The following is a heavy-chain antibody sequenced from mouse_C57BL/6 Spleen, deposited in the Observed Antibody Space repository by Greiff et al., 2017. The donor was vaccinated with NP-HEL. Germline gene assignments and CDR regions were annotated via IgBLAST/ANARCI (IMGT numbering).Heavy chain of an antibody. D-gene: IGHD1-1*01. CDR2: ISSGGSYT. CDR1: GFTFSSYG. V-gene: IGHV5-6*01. Sequence: EVMLVESGGDLVKPGGSLKLSCAASGFTFSSYGMSWVRQTPDKRLEWVATISSGGSYTYYPDSVKGRFTISRANAKNTLYLQMSSVKSEDTAMYYCARHYYGSSYGWYFDVWGTGTTVTVSS. CDR3: ARHYYGSSYGWYFDV. J-gene: IGHJ1*03.